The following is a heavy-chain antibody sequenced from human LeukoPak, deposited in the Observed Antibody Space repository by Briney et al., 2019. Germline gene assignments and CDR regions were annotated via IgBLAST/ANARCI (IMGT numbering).Heavy chain of an antibody. Sequence: PSETLSLTCTVSGDSFSSVRDYWAWLRQPPGKGLEWIASGDYSGGTYYNPSLERRVAVSADMSRSQFSLKLTSVTGADTAVYYCARDNPSGYTYGYEHYFYYIDVWGKGTTVTVSS. J-gene: IGHJ6*03. D-gene: IGHD5-18*01. CDR3: ARDNPSGYTYGYEHYFYYIDV. V-gene: IGHV4-39*07. CDR1: GDSFSSVRDY. CDR2: GDYSGGT.